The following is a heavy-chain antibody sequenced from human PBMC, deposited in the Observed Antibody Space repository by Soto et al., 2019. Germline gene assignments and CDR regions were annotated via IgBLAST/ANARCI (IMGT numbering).Heavy chain of an antibody. CDR1: GFTFSSSS. CDR3: ARDSAEYSSCWYVDY. D-gene: IGHD6-19*01. CDR2: ISSSSSYI. J-gene: IGHJ4*02. Sequence: PGGSLRLPGAASGFTFSSSSMNWVRQPPGKGLEWASSISSSSSYIYYADSVKGRFTISRDNAKNARCMQMNSLRAEDTAVYYCARDSAEYSSCWYVDYWGQGSLVTVSS. V-gene: IGHV3-21*04.